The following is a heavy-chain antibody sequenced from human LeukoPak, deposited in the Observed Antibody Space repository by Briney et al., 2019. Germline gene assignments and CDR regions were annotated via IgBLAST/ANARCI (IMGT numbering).Heavy chain of an antibody. Sequence: GGSLRLSCAVSGFTFSDYGMDWVRQAPGKGLEWISAISGSGGSTSYTDSVKGRFLISRDNTQNTLHLQMNSLRAEDTAVYYCAKSFFGRNSLIGSWGQGTLVTVSS. V-gene: IGHV3-23*01. CDR3: AKSFFGRNSLIGS. J-gene: IGHJ4*02. CDR1: GFTFSDYG. CDR2: ISGSGGST. D-gene: IGHD4-23*01.